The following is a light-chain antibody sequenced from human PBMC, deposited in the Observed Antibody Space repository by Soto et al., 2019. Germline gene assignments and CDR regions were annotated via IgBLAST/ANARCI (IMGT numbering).Light chain of an antibody. J-gene: IGKJ1*01. CDR2: AAS. V-gene: IGKV1-39*01. Sequence: DIQMTQSPSSLSASVGDRVTITCRASQSISSYLNWYQQKPGKAPKLLIYAASSLQSGVPSRHSGSGSETDLTLTISSLQPEDFATYSCQQSYSTPWTVGQGTKVEIK. CDR1: QSISSY. CDR3: QQSYSTPWT.